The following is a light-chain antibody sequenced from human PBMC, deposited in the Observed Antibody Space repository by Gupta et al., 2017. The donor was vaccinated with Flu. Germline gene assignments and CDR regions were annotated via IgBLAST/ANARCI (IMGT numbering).Light chain of an antibody. CDR2: GAS. CDR3: RHYHNWPRT. Sequence: DTAALSCRASVSRANDLAWLQQGPGQAPRLLIDGASTRGTTVPARFSGSGSWTDFTLSIGRLQSEDVAVCYWRHYHNWPRTFGPGTKVEVK. V-gene: IGKV3-15*01. CDR1: VSRAND. J-gene: IGKJ1*01.